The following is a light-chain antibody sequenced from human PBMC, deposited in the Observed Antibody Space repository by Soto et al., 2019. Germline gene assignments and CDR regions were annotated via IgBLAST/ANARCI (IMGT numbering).Light chain of an antibody. V-gene: IGKV1-39*01. CDR1: QTISTY. Sequence: DIQMTQSPSSLSASVGDRVTITCRASQTISTYLNWYQQKAGKAPQLLIYAASTLKSGVPSRFRGSGSGTDFTLNINSLQLEDFAIYYCQQSNSDPTFGGGTKVEIK. J-gene: IGKJ4*01. CDR2: AAS. CDR3: QQSNSDPT.